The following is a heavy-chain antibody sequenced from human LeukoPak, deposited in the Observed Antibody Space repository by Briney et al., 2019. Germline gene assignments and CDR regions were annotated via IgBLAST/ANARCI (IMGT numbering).Heavy chain of an antibody. CDR3: AKDSPPPLYVFWIVPPPTGSDP. Sequence: PGGSLRLSCAASGFTFSSYAMSWVRQAPGKGLEWVSAISGSGGSTYYADSVKGRFTISRDNSKNTLYLQMNSLRAEDTAVYYCAKDSPPPLYVFWIVPPPTGSDPGAQGTLAT. CDR2: ISGSGGST. V-gene: IGHV3-23*01. D-gene: IGHD3-3*01. CDR1: GFTFSSYA. J-gene: IGHJ5*02.